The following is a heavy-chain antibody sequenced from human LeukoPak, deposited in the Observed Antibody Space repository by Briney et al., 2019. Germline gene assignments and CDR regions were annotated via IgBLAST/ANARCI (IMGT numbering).Heavy chain of an antibody. D-gene: IGHD3-3*01. CDR3: ARGTPYYDFWSGASLYYYYYMDV. CDR2: IYYSGST. V-gene: IGHV4-59*11. J-gene: IGHJ6*03. CDR1: GGSISSHY. Sequence: PSETLSLTCTVSGGSISSHYWSWIRQPPGKGLEWIGYIYYSGSTNYNPSLKSRVTISVDTSKNQFSLKLSSVTAADTAVYYCARGTPYYDFWSGASLYYYYYMDVWGKGTTVTVSS.